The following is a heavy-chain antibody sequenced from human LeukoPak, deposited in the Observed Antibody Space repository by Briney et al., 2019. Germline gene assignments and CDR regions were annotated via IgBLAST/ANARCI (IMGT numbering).Heavy chain of an antibody. J-gene: IGHJ3*02. D-gene: IGHD1-26*01. CDR3: ARDQIVGAPPANYAFDI. Sequence: VASVKVSCKASGYTFTSYGISWVRQAPGQGLEWMGWISAYNGNTNYAQELQGRVTMTTDTSTSTAYMELRSLRSDDTAVYYCARDQIVGAPPANYAFDIWGQGTMVTVSS. CDR1: GYTFTSYG. CDR2: ISAYNGNT. V-gene: IGHV1-18*01.